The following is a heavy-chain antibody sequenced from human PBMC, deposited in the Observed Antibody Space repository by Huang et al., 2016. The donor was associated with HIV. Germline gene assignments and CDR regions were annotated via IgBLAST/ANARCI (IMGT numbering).Heavy chain of an antibody. CDR2: TYYRSSRARWNN. D-gene: IGHD6-19*01. CDR3: VRDKKYSSGWGLDH. CDR1: GASVSTNTAT. Sequence: QVQLQQSGPGLVKPSQTLSLTCAISGASVSTNTATWNWIRQSHSRGLAVLGRTYYRSSRARWNNDYAVSLKSRITFSADTSKNEFSLHLNSVTPEDTAIYYCVRDKKYSSGWGLDHWGQGSLVTVSS. V-gene: IGHV6-1*01. J-gene: IGHJ4*02.